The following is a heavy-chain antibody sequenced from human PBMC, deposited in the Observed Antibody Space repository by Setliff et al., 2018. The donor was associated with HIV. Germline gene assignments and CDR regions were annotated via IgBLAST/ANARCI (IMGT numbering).Heavy chain of an antibody. Sequence: SCAASGFTFSNYGMHWVRQAPGKGLEWVAIIWYDGSNKYYADSVKGRFTISRDNSKNTLYLQMNTLRAEDTAVYYCARDRSGPYYYFDYWGQGTLGTVS. CDR3: ARDRSGPYYYFDY. CDR2: IWYDGSNK. J-gene: IGHJ4*02. CDR1: GFTFSNYG. V-gene: IGHV3-33*01. D-gene: IGHD3-10*01.